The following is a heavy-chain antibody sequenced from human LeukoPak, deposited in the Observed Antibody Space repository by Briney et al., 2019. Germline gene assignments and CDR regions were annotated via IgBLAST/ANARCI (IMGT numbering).Heavy chain of an antibody. V-gene: IGHV3-23*01. CDR2: ISGSGGST. CDR3: ARSSHNAYFYDTMNSSFDC. J-gene: IGHJ4*02. Sequence: PGGSLRLSCAASGFTFSSYAMSWVRQAPGKGLEWVSAISGSGGSTYYADSVKGRFTISRDNSKNTLYLQMNSLRAEDTAVYYCARSSHNAYFYDTMNSSFDCWGQGTLVTVSS. CDR1: GFTFSSYA. D-gene: IGHD3-22*01.